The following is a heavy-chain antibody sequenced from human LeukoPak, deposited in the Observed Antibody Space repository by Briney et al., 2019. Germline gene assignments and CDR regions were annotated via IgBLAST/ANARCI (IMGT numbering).Heavy chain of an antibody. Sequence: SETLSLTCAVYGGSFSGYYWSWIRQPPGKGLEWIGYIYYSGSTYYNPSLKSRVTISVDTSKNQFSLKLSSVTAADTAVYYCARGELEAFDYWGQGTLVTVSS. CDR2: IYYSGST. CDR3: ARGELEAFDY. D-gene: IGHD1-1*01. J-gene: IGHJ4*02. CDR1: GGSFSGYY. V-gene: IGHV4-34*09.